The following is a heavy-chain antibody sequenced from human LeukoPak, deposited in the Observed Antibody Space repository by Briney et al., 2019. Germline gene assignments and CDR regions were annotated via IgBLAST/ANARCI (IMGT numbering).Heavy chain of an antibody. CDR2: MNPNSGNT. CDR1: GYTFTSYD. V-gene: IGHV1-8*01. J-gene: IGHJ2*01. Sequence: ASVKVSCKASGYTFTSYDINWVRQATGQGLEWMGWMNPNSGNTGYAQKFQGRVTMTRNTSISTAYMELSSLRSEDTAVYYCARGLRGFAGASGWPPKTSDWYFDLWGRGTLVTVSS. D-gene: IGHD1-26*01. CDR3: ARGLRGFAGASGWPPKTSDWYFDL.